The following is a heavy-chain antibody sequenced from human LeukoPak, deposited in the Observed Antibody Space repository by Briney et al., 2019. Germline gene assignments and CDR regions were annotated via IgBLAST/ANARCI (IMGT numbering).Heavy chain of an antibody. CDR3: AKIPGVYYDFWSGLCWFDP. Sequence: GGSLRLSCAASGITFRNYGMHWVRQAPGKGLEWVSAISGSGGSTYYADSVKGRFTISRDNSKNTLYLQMNSLRAEDTAVYYCAKIPGVYYDFWSGLCWFDPWGQGTLVTVSS. CDR2: ISGSGGST. D-gene: IGHD3-3*01. J-gene: IGHJ5*02. V-gene: IGHV3-23*01. CDR1: GITFRNYG.